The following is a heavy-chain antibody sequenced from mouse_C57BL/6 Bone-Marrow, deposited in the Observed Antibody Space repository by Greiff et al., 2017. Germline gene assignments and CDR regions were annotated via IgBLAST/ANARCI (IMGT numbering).Heavy chain of an antibody. CDR3: ARHTPDLGRGYFDV. CDR1: GYTFTSYG. CDR2: IYPRSGNT. Sequence: QVQLQQSGAELARPGASVKLSCKASGYTFTSYGISWVKQRTGQGLEWIGEIYPRSGNTYYNEKFKGKATLTADKSSSTAYMELRSLTSEDSAVSFCARHTPDLGRGYFDVWGTGTTVTVSS. J-gene: IGHJ1*03. D-gene: IGHD4-1*01. V-gene: IGHV1-81*01.